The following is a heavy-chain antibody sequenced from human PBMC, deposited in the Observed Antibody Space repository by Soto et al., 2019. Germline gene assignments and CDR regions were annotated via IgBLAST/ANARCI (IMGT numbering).Heavy chain of an antibody. V-gene: IGHV3-30*03. CDR1: GFPFTTYG. CDR3: VGGQYYLDY. CDR2: ISYDGSNT. D-gene: IGHD3-10*01. J-gene: IGHJ4*02. Sequence: QVQLVESGGGVVQPGRSLRLSCAASGFPFTTYGMHWVREGPGKGLEWVAVISYDGSNTYYADSVKGRFTISRDNSKNTLYLQMNSLRPADTALFYCVGGQYYLDYRGQGTLVTVSS.